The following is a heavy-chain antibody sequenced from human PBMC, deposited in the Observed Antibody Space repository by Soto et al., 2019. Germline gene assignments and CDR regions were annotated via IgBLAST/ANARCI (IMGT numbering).Heavy chain of an antibody. CDR2: VFHSGDT. V-gene: IGHV4-4*02. CDR3: TRLIYDSRLNYFYFDL. J-gene: IGHJ4*02. D-gene: IGHD3-22*01. CDR1: GGSISGRNW. Sequence: QVHLQESGPGLVKPSGTLSLTCVVSGGSISGRNWWSWVRQAPGKGLEWIGEVFHSGDTTYSPSLRSRVSISVDKSKNQFSLNLNSVTAADTAVYYCTRLIYDSRLNYFYFDLWGQGALGTVSS.